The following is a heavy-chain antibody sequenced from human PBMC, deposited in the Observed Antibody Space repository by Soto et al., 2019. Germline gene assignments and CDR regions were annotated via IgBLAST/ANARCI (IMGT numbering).Heavy chain of an antibody. CDR1: GGSISSYYW. V-gene: IGHV2-70*18. Sequence: TLSLTCTVSGGSISSYYWSWIRQPPGKGLEWIALIDWDDDKYYSTSLKTRLTISKDTSKNQVVLTMTNMDPVDTATYYCARSPGIAAADFDYWGQGTLDTVSS. D-gene: IGHD6-13*01. J-gene: IGHJ4*02. CDR3: ARSPGIAAADFDY. CDR2: IDWDDDK.